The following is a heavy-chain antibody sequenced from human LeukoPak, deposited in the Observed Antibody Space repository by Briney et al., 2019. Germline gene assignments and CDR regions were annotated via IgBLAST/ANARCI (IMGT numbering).Heavy chain of an antibody. CDR2: INSDGSST. CDR3: TRGLAAAGGVFFDY. CDR1: GFTFSSYW. Sequence: GGSLRLSCAASGFTFSSYWMHWVRQAPGKGLVWVSRINSDGSSTSYADSVKGRFTISRDNAKNTLYLQMNTLRPEDTAVYYCTRGLAAAGGVFFDYWGQGTLVAVSS. D-gene: IGHD6-13*01. J-gene: IGHJ4*02. V-gene: IGHV3-74*01.